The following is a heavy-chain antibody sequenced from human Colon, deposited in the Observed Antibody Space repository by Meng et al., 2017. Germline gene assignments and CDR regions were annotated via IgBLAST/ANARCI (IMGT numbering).Heavy chain of an antibody. V-gene: IGHV4-61*01. J-gene: IGHJ4*02. CDR3: ARGPLDY. CDR2: IYYTGST. CDR1: GGSVSSGSYY. Sequence: QVQLQESGPGLVRPSDTLSLTCTVSGGSVSSGSYYWSWIQQPPGKGLEWIGYIYYTGSTNYNPSLKSRVTISVDTSKNQFSLKLSSVTAADTAVYYCARGPLDYWGQGTLVTVSS.